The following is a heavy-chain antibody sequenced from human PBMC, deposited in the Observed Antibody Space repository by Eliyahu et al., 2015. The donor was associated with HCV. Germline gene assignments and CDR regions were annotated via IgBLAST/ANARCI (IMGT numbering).Heavy chain of an antibody. V-gene: IGHV3-21*02. Sequence: EVQLLQSGGGLVKPGGSLXLSCVXXGVTFSRSPMTWVRRAPGKGLEWVASVXRTXTYLFYADSVKGRFTISRDNNRDSLFLEMNNLRAEDTAVYYCAISSGGTQLWDEWFADRHWGQGVLVTVSS. D-gene: IGHD6-6*01. CDR2: VXRTXTYL. CDR1: GVTFSRSP. CDR3: AISSGGTQLWDEWFADRH. J-gene: IGHJ4*02.